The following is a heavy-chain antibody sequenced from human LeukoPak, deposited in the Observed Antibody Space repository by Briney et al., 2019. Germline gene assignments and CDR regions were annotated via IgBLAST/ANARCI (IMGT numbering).Heavy chain of an antibody. V-gene: IGHV3-48*01. CDR2: ISSGSTNI. CDR3: VRNDGDNAFDI. D-gene: IGHD4-17*01. J-gene: IGHJ3*02. CDR1: CFIFSTYS. Sequence: QPGGSLLLSCAASCFIFSTYSMNWVRQAPGRVLEWVSYISSGSTNIYYKDSVKGRFIFSRDNAKNSLYLHRASLRAEDTAVYYCVRNDGDNAFDIWGQGTMVIVSS.